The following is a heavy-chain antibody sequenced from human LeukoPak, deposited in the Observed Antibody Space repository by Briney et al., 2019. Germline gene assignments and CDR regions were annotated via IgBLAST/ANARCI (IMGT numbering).Heavy chain of an antibody. V-gene: IGHV3-30*04. Sequence: PGGSLRLSCAASGFTFSTYSMHWVRQAPGKGLEWVAAISYDGSNKRYADSVKGRFTISRDNSKNTLYLQMNSLRAEDTAVYYCAKEAYKGPAVWFGEIYYYYYYYMDVWGKGTTVTISS. CDR3: AKEAYKGPAVWFGEIYYYYYYYMDV. CDR2: ISYDGSNK. D-gene: IGHD3-10*01. CDR1: GFTFSTYS. J-gene: IGHJ6*03.